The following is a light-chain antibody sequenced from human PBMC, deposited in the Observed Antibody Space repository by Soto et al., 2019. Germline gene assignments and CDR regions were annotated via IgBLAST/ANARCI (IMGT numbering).Light chain of an antibody. V-gene: IGLV7-46*01. CDR3: LLSYNGPYV. Sequence: QAVLTQEPSLTVSPGGTVTLTCGSSTGAVTNGHYPYWFQQNPGQAPRTLIYDTTNRHSWTPARFSGSLLGGKAALTLSGTQPEDEAEYYCLLSYNGPYVFGTGTKVTVL. CDR2: DTT. J-gene: IGLJ1*01. CDR1: TGAVTNGHY.